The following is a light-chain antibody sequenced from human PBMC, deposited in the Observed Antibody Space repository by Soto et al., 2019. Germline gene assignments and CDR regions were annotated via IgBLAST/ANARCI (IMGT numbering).Light chain of an antibody. CDR2: GAS. Sequence: EIALTQSPATLSVSPGEKFTLSCRASQSVSSNLVWYQQKPGQAPRLLIYGASNRATGIPDRFSGSGSGTDFTLTISRLEPEDFAVYYCQQYGSSPLTFGGGTKVDIK. CDR1: QSVSSN. V-gene: IGKV3-20*01. CDR3: QQYGSSPLT. J-gene: IGKJ4*01.